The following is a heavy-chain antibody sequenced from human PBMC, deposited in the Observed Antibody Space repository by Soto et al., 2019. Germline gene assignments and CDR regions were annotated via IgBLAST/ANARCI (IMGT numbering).Heavy chain of an antibody. Sequence: EVQLVESGGGLVQPGGSLRLSCAASGFTFSSYSMNWVRQAPGKGLEWVSYISSSSSTIYYADSVKGRFTISRDNAKNSLYLQMNSLRDEDTAVYYCARDPMVRGYLGIDVWGQGTTVTVSS. J-gene: IGHJ6*02. CDR3: ARDPMVRGYLGIDV. CDR2: ISSSSSTI. CDR1: GFTFSSYS. V-gene: IGHV3-48*02. D-gene: IGHD3-10*01.